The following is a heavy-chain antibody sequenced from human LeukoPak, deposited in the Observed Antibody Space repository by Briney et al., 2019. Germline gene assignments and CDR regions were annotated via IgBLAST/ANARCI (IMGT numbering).Heavy chain of an antibody. D-gene: IGHD3-22*01. J-gene: IGHJ4*02. CDR3: AREWNYESNGYFYYY. V-gene: IGHV1-69*13. CDR1: GDTFSRYG. CDR2: IIPLFGTA. Sequence: ASVKVSCKASGDTFSRYGISWVRQAPGQGLEWMGGIIPLFGTANYAQKFQGRVTITADESTSTAYLELSRLRFEDTAVYYCAREWNYESNGYFYYYWGQGTLVTVSS.